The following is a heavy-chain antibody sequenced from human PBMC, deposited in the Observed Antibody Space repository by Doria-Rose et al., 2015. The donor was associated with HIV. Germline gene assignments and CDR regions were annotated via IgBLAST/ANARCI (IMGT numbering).Heavy chain of an antibody. CDR3: ARIKSSRWYHKYYFDF. Sequence: QVTLKESGPVLVKPTETLTLTCTVSGVSLSSPGMGVSWIRQPPGKALEWLANMFSDDERSYHTSLKSRLTISRGTSKSQVVLTMTDMDPVDTATYYCARIKSSRWYHKYYFDFWGQGTLVIVSA. V-gene: IGHV2-26*01. CDR2: MFSDDER. J-gene: IGHJ4*02. CDR1: GVSLSSPGMG. D-gene: IGHD6-13*01.